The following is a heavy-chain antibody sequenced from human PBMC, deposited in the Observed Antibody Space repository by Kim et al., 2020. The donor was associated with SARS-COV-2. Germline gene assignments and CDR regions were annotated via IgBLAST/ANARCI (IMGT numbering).Heavy chain of an antibody. CDR3: ARGYSSSWYWAFDI. J-gene: IGHJ3*02. Sequence: YPGSVKGRFPISRENAKKSLYLQMNSLRAGDTAVYYCARGYSSSWYWAFDIWGQGTMVTVSS. D-gene: IGHD6-13*01. V-gene: IGHV3-13*01.